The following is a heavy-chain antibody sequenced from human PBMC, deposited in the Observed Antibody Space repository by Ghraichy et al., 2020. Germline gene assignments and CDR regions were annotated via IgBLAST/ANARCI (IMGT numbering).Heavy chain of an antibody. J-gene: IGHJ4*02. CDR1: GFTFDDYA. Sequence: GGSLRLSCAASGFTFDDYAMHWVRQAPGKGLEWVSGISWNSGSIGYADSVKGRFTISRDNAKNSLYLQMNSLRAEDTALYYCAKERFDYDSSGYYRKRYYFDYWGQGTLVTVSS. V-gene: IGHV3-9*01. CDR3: AKERFDYDSSGYYRKRYYFDY. D-gene: IGHD3-22*01. CDR2: ISWNSGSI.